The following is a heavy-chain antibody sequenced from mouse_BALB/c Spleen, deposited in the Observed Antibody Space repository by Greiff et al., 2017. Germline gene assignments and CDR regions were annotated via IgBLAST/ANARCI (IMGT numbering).Heavy chain of an antibody. CDR1: GFTFSSFG. Sequence: EVKLMESGGGLVQPGGSRKLSCAASGFTFSSFGMHWVRQAPEKGLEWVAYISSGSSTIYYADTVKGRFTISRDNPKNTLFLQMTSLRSEDTAMYYCARGDYYGSSPRSMDYWGQGTSVTVSS. J-gene: IGHJ4*01. V-gene: IGHV5-17*02. CDR2: ISSGSSTI. D-gene: IGHD1-1*01. CDR3: ARGDYYGSSPRSMDY.